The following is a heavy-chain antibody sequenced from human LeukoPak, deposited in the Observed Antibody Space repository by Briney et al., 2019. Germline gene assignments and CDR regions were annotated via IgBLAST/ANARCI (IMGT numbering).Heavy chain of an antibody. J-gene: IGHJ5*02. V-gene: IGHV1-69*13. CDR1: GGTFSSYA. D-gene: IGHD3-3*01. Sequence: SVKVSCKASGGTFSSYAISWVRQAPGQGLEWMGGTIPIFGTANYAQKFQGRVTITADESTSTAYMELSSLRSEDTAVYYCARDRPRTLLRFLEWLPQNWFDPWGQGTLVTVSS. CDR3: ARDRPRTLLRFLEWLPQNWFDP. CDR2: TIPIFGTA.